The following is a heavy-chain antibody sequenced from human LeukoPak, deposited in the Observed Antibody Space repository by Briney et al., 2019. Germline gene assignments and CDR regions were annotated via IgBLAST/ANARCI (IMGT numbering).Heavy chain of an antibody. J-gene: IGHJ4*02. D-gene: IGHD6-19*01. CDR2: ITGSSSMGSSGPFI. CDR1: GFTFTTYS. V-gene: IGHV3-21*01. CDR3: ARDTSVVGTLRYFDY. Sequence: KPGGSLRLSCAASGFTFTTYSMNWVRQAPRKRHEWVSSITGSSSMGSSGPFIYYADSVKGRFAISRDDAKNSLFLQMNSLRAEDTAVYYCARDTSVVGTLRYFDYWGQGALVTVSS.